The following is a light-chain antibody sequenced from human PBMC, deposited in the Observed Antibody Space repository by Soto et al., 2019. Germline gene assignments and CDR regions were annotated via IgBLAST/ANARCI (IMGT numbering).Light chain of an antibody. Sequence: IQMNQSPSSLSASVVYSVSITCRASQSISNYLNWYQQKPGKAPKLLIYNASNLQSGVPSRFSGSGSGTDFTLTISSLQPEDSATYYCHQSYSSPRTFGQGTKVDIK. CDR3: HQSYSSPRT. J-gene: IGKJ1*01. CDR2: NAS. V-gene: IGKV1-39*01. CDR1: QSISNY.